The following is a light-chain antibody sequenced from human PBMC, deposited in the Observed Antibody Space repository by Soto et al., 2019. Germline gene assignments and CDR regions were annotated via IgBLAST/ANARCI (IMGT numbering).Light chain of an antibody. V-gene: IGLV2-14*01. CDR2: EVR. J-gene: IGLJ1*01. CDR1: SSDIGDYDY. CDR3: CSYTRTSNHYF. Sequence: QSALPQPASVSGSPGQSITISCTGTSSDIGDYDYVSWYQQRPGRAPKLMIYEVRYRPSGVSNRFSGSKSGNTASLTISGLQAEDEADYYCCSYTRTSNHYFFGSGTKVTVL.